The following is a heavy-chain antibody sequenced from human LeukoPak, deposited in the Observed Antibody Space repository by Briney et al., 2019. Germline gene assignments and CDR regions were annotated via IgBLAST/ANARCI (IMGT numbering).Heavy chain of an antibody. CDR3: SGYDYGMDV. V-gene: IGHV3-73*01. J-gene: IGHJ6*02. CDR2: IRSRANNYAT. Sequence: GGSLRLSCEASVFTFSDSAIHWVRQAPGKGLEWVGSIRSRANNYATVYSASVEGRFSMSRDDSKNTAYLQMNSLKTEDTAIYYCSGYDYGMDVWGQGTTVTVSS. CDR1: VFTFSDSA.